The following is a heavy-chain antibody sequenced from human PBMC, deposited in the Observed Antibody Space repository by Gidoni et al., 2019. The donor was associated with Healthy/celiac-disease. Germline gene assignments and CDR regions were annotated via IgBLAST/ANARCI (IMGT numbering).Heavy chain of an antibody. D-gene: IGHD3-10*01. CDR3: ARAKLLWFGELFGY. J-gene: IGHJ4*02. V-gene: IGHV1-3*01. CDR1: GYTFTSYA. Sequence: QVQLVQSGAEVTKPGASVKVSCKASGYTFTSYAMHLVRQAPGQRLEWMGWINAGNGNTKYSQKFQGRVTITRDTSASTAYMELSSLRSEDTAVYYCARAKLLWFGELFGYWGQGTLVTVSS. CDR2: INAGNGNT.